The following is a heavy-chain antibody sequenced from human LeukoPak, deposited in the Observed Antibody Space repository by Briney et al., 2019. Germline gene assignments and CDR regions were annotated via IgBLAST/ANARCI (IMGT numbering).Heavy chain of an antibody. CDR1: GFTFSSYA. CDR3: ARGRGVGAAGNYWFDP. CDR2: ISFDGGKK. V-gene: IGHV3-30-3*01. J-gene: IGHJ5*02. Sequence: GGSLRLSCGTSGFTFSSYAMHWVRQAPGKGLEWVAVISFDGGKKYYADSVKGRFTISRDYSKNTLYLQMNSPRAEDTAMYYCARGRGVGAAGNYWFDPWGQGTLVTVSS. D-gene: IGHD1-14*01.